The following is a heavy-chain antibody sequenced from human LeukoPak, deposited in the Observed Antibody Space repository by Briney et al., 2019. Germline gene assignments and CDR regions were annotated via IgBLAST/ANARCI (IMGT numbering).Heavy chain of an antibody. CDR1: GFTFSSYS. V-gene: IGHV4-34*01. Sequence: GSLRLSCEASGFTFSSYSMNWVRQAPGKGLEWIGEINHSGSTNYNPSLKSRVTVSVDTSKNQFSLKLSSVTAADTGVYYCARLASSRYCSSAACSRDYWGQGTLVIVSS. J-gene: IGHJ4*02. CDR2: INHSGST. CDR3: ARLASSRYCSSAACSRDY. D-gene: IGHD2-2*01.